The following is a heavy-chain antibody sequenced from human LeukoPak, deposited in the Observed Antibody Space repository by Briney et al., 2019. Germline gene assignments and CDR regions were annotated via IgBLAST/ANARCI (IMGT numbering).Heavy chain of an antibody. D-gene: IGHD3-9*01. V-gene: IGHV1-18*01. Sequence: ASVKVSCKASGYTFTNYGISWVRQAPGQGLEWMGWISADNGNTYYTQNFQGRVSMTTDTSTSTAYMEVRSLRSDDTAVFYCARVDILTGHYFFDSWGQGTLVTVSS. J-gene: IGHJ4*02. CDR2: ISADNGNT. CDR1: GYTFTNYG. CDR3: ARVDILTGHYFFDS.